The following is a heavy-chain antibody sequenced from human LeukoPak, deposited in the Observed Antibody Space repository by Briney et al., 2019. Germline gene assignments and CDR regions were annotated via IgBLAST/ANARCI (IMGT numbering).Heavy chain of an antibody. V-gene: IGHV1-69*04. Sequence: SVKVSCKASGGTFSSYAISWVRQAPGQGLEWMGRVIPILGIANYAQKFQGRVTITADKSTSTAYMELSSLRSEDTAVYYCARDVVVVVAATVSQNWFDPWGQGTLVTVSS. CDR2: VIPILGIA. CDR1: GGTFSSYA. D-gene: IGHD2-15*01. CDR3: ARDVVVVVAATVSQNWFDP. J-gene: IGHJ5*02.